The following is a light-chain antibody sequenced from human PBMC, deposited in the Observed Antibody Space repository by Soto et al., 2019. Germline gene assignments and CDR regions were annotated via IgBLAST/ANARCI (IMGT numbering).Light chain of an antibody. CDR3: QQIFSAPAIT. J-gene: IGKJ5*01. CDR1: QSISTY. Sequence: IQMTQSPSSLSASVGDRVTISCRASQSISTYLNWYQHKPGKDPKLLIYAASTLQGGVPSRFSGSGSGTDFTLPIGSLQPEDFATYYCQQIFSAPAITFGPGTRLELK. V-gene: IGKV1-39*01. CDR2: AAS.